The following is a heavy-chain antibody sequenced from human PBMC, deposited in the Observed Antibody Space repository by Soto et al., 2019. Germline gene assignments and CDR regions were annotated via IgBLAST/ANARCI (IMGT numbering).Heavy chain of an antibody. J-gene: IGHJ4*02. D-gene: IGHD6-19*01. CDR2: IYHSGST. V-gene: IGHV4-4*02. CDR3: ARDLGLDGSGWSSALRY. CDR1: CDSISNSNC. Sequence: PSETLSLTCDVSCDSISNSNCLTFFLQPPGEGLEWIGEIYHSGSTNYNPSLKSRVTISVDKSKNQFSLKLNSVTAADTAVYYCARDLGLDGSGWSSALRYWGQGTLVTVSS.